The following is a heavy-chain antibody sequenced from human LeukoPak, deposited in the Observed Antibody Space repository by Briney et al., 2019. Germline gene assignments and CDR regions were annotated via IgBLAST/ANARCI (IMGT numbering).Heavy chain of an antibody. D-gene: IGHD5-18*01. CDR2: MNPNSGNT. CDR1: GYTFTSYD. Sequence: ASVKLSCKASGYTFTSYDINWVRQPTGQGLEWMGWMNPNSGNTGYAQKFQGRVTMTRNTSISTAYMELSSLRSEDTAVYYCARGRRYSYGDTYDYWGQGTLVTVSS. CDR3: ARGRRYSYGDTYDY. V-gene: IGHV1-8*01. J-gene: IGHJ4*02.